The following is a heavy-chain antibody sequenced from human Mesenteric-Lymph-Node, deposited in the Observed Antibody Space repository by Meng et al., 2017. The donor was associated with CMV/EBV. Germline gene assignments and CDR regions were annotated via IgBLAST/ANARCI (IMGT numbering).Heavy chain of an antibody. CDR2: INSDGSVT. CDR1: EFTFSRYW. J-gene: IGHJ6*02. CDR3: VRDWSREYFYYYGMDV. V-gene: IGHV3-74*01. Sequence: GESLKISCAASEFTFSRYWMHWVRQAPGKGLVWVSRINSDGSVTNYADSVKGRFTISRDNAKNTLYLQMNSLRAEDTAVYYCVRDWSREYFYYYGMDVWGQGTTVTVSS.